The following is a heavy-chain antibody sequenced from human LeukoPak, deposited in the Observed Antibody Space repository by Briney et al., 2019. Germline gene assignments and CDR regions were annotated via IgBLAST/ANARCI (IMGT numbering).Heavy chain of an antibody. CDR3: ARGGEQWLIKIGTFDF. CDR2: INPNSGAT. J-gene: IGHJ3*01. Sequence: ASVKVSCKASGYTFSGYYMLWVRQAPGQGLEWMGWINPNSGATKYGEKFQGRVTMTRDASISTAYMELRNLRSDDTAVYCCARGGEQWLIKIGTFDFWGQGTMVTVSS. V-gene: IGHV1-2*02. D-gene: IGHD6-19*01. CDR1: GYTFSGYY.